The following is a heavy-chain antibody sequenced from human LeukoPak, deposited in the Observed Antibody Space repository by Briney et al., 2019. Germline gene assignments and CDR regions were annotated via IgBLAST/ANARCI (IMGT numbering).Heavy chain of an antibody. CDR3: ARGSPPRRHYDSSGYYSYYFDY. CDR2: ISTYNGHT. D-gene: IGHD3-22*01. CDR1: GYTFTSYY. Sequence: ASVKVSCKASGYTFTSYYMHWVRQAPGQGLEWMGWISTYNGHTKYAQRLQGRVTMTTDPSTSTAYMELRSLRSDDTAVYYCARGSPPRRHYDSSGYYSYYFDYWGQGTLVTVSS. V-gene: IGHV1-18*04. J-gene: IGHJ4*02.